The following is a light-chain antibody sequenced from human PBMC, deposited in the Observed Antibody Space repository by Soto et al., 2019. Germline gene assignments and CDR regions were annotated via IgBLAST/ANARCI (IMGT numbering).Light chain of an antibody. J-gene: IGKJ1*01. V-gene: IGKV3-20*01. CDR2: GAS. CDR3: QHYVTSLTT. CDR1: QNVSSTY. Sequence: EVVLTQSPGTLSLSPGEGATLSCRASQNVSSTYLAWYQQRPGQAPRLLIYGASTRATDIPDRISGSGSGTDFTLTVSRLEPEDFAVYYCQHYVTSLTTFGQGTKVDI.